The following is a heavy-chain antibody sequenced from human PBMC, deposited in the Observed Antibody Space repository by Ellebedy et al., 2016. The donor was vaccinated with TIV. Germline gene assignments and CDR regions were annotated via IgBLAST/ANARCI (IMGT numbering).Heavy chain of an antibody. Sequence: PGGSLRLSCAASGFTFSRYWMHWVRQAPGKGLVWVSRVCRDGSCAAYADSVKGRFTIFRDNAKNILYLQMTSLSVEDTAVYFCARDGDGYNFDYWGKGTLVTVSS. CDR3: ARDGDGYNFDY. CDR1: GFTFSRYW. CDR2: VCRDGSCA. V-gene: IGHV3-74*01. D-gene: IGHD5-24*01. J-gene: IGHJ4*02.